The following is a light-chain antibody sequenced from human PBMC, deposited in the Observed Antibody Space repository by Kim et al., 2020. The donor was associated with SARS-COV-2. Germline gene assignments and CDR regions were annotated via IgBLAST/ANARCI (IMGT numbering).Light chain of an antibody. CDR3: QQYGSSPRT. CDR2: GAS. J-gene: IGKJ2*01. CDR1: QSVSNSY. V-gene: IGKV3-20*01. Sequence: WSPGERATLSCRASQSVSNSYLAWYQQKPGQAPRLLIYGASSRATGIPDRFSGSGSGTDFTLTISRLEPEDFAVYYCQQYGSSPRTFGQGTKLEIK.